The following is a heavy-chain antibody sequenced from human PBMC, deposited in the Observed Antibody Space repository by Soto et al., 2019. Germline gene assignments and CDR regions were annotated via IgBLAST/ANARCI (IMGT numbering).Heavy chain of an antibody. J-gene: IGHJ6*02. CDR3: AKDLGIVVVVAANYGMDV. Sequence: GSLRLSCAASGFTFSSYAMSWVRQAPGKGLEWVSAISGSGGSTYYADSVKGRFTISRDNSKNTLYLQMNSLRAEDTAVYYCAKDLGIVVVVAANYGMDVWGQGTTVTVSS. CDR2: ISGSGGST. D-gene: IGHD2-15*01. CDR1: GFTFSSYA. V-gene: IGHV3-23*01.